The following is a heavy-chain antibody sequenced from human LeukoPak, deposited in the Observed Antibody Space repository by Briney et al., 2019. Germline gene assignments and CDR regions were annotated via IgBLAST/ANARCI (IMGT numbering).Heavy chain of an antibody. CDR3: ARDGAGGALWFGELYYMDV. CDR2: ISSSGSTI. Sequence: PGGSLRLSCAASGSTFSSYEMNWVRQAPGKGLEWVSYISSSGSTIYYADSVKGRFTISRDNAKNSLYLQMNSLRAEDTAVYYCARDGAGGALWFGELYYMDVWGKGTTVTVSS. CDR1: GSTFSSYE. D-gene: IGHD3-10*01. J-gene: IGHJ6*03. V-gene: IGHV3-48*03.